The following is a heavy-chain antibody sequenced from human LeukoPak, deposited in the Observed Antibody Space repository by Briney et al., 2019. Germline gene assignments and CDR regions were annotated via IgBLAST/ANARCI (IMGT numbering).Heavy chain of an antibody. CDR1: GLTFRNYA. CDR3: AREDFGVVYFDY. D-gene: IGHD3-3*01. Sequence: GGSLRLSCAASGLTFRNYAMHWVRQAPGKGLEWVAVISYDGSKKYYADSVKGRFTISRDNSKNTLYVQMNSLRPEDTAVYYCAREDFGVVYFDYWGQGTLVTVSS. J-gene: IGHJ4*02. V-gene: IGHV3-30*04. CDR2: ISYDGSKK.